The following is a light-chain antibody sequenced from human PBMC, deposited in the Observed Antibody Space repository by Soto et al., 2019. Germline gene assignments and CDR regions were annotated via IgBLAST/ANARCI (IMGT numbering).Light chain of an antibody. CDR2: GAS. V-gene: IGKV3-15*01. CDR1: QSVSSN. CDR3: QQYNNWRPWT. J-gene: IGKJ1*01. Sequence: EIVMTQSPATLSVSPGERATLSCRASQSVSSNLAWYQQKPGQAPRLLIYGASTRATGIPARFSGSGSGTEFTLTIRSLQSEDFAVYYCQQYNNWRPWTFGQGTKVEIK.